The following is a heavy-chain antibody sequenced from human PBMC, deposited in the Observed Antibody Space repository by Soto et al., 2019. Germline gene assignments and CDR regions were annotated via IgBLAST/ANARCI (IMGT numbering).Heavy chain of an antibody. CDR2: IYYSGST. CDR1: GGSISSYY. V-gene: IGHV4-59*01. D-gene: IGHD6-6*01. CDR3: ARARYSSSSRNWFDP. J-gene: IGHJ5*02. Sequence: PSETLSLTCTVSGGSISSYYWSWIRQPPGKGLEWIGYIYYSGSTNYNPSLKSRVTISVDTSKNQFSLKLSSVTAADTAVYYCARARYSSSSRNWFDPWGQGTLVTSPQ.